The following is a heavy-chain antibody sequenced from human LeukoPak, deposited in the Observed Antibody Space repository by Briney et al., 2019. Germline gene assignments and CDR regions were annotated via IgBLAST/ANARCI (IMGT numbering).Heavy chain of an antibody. CDR2: INAGNGNT. Sequence: GASVEVSCKASGYTFTSCAVHWVRQAPGQRLEWMGWINAGNGNTKYSQKFQGRVTITRDTSASTVYMELSSLRSEDTAVYYCARESVYGRRFDPWGQGTLVTVSS. J-gene: IGHJ5*02. D-gene: IGHD2-8*01. V-gene: IGHV1-3*01. CDR1: GYTFTSCA. CDR3: ARESVYGRRFDP.